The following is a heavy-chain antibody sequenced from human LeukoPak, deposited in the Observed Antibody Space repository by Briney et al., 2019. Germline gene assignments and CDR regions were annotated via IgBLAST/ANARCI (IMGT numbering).Heavy chain of an antibody. Sequence: PSETLSLTCAVYGGSFSGYYWSWIRQPPGKGLEWIGEINHSGSTNYNPSLKSRVTISVDTSKNQFSLKLSSVTAADTAVYYCALGNKEFGDYGDLVDYWGQGTLVTVSS. D-gene: IGHD4-17*01. CDR2: INHSGST. J-gene: IGHJ4*02. CDR3: ALGNKEFGDYGDLVDY. V-gene: IGHV4-34*01. CDR1: GGSFSGYY.